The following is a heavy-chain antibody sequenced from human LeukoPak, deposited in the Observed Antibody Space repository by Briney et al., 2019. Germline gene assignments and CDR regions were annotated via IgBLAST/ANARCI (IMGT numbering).Heavy chain of an antibody. CDR3: AKDHVRLVDY. Sequence: GGSLRLSCAASGFTFSTYAMNWVRQAPGKGLEWVSAISGSATGSVTTYYTDSVKGRFTISRDNSKNTLYLQMNSLRAEDTAVYYCAKDHVRLVDYWGQGTLVTVSS. CDR1: GFTFSTYA. CDR2: ISGSATGSVTT. J-gene: IGHJ4*02. D-gene: IGHD6-19*01. V-gene: IGHV3-23*01.